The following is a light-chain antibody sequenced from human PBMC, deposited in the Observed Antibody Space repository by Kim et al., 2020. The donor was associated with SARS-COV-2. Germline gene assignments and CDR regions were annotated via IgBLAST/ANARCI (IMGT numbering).Light chain of an antibody. CDR3: QQANSFPLT. Sequence: ASVGDRVTITCRASQDISRWLDWYQQKPGEAPQVLIYAASSLQSGVPSRFSGSGSGTDFTLTISSLQPEDFATYYCQQANSFPLTFGGGTKVDIK. J-gene: IGKJ4*01. CDR1: QDISRW. V-gene: IGKV1-12*01. CDR2: AAS.